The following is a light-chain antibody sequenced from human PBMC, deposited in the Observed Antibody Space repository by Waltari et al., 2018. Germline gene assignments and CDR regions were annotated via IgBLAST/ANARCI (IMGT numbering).Light chain of an antibody. J-gene: IGLJ2*01. CDR1: STDLGSSTL. V-gene: IGLV2-23*01. Sequence: QSALTQPASVSGSPGQSISISCTGSSTDLGSSTLASWYQHHPDKAPKLLIYEGTARPSGIPHRFSGSKSGNTASLTISTLQAEDEADYYCFSYADGRSLVFGGGTKVTVL. CDR3: FSYADGRSLV. CDR2: EGT.